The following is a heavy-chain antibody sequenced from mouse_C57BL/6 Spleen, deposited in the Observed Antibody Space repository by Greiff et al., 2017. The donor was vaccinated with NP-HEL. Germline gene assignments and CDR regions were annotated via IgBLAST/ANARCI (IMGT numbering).Heavy chain of an antibody. CDR3: TTSNHFDY. V-gene: IGHV14-4*01. CDR1: GFNIKDDY. J-gene: IGHJ2*01. Sequence: VQLKQSGAELVRPGASVKLSCTASGFNIKDDYMHWVKQRPEQGLEWIGWIDPENGDTEYASKFQGKATITADTSSNTAYLQLSSLTSEDTAVYYCTTSNHFDYWGQGTTLTVSS. CDR2: IDPENGDT.